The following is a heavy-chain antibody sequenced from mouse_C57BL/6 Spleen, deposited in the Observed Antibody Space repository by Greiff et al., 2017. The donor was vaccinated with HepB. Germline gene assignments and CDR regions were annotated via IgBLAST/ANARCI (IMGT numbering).Heavy chain of an antibody. J-gene: IGHJ2*01. V-gene: IGHV1-4*01. CDR1: GYTFTSYT. CDR2: INPSSGYT. D-gene: IGHD2-1*01. CDR3: ARRENGNYFDY. Sequence: VQLQQSGAELARPGASVKMSCKASGYTFTSYTMHWVKQRPGQGLEWIGYINPSSGYTKYNQKFKDKATLTADKSSSTAYMQLSSLTSEDSAVYYCARRENGNYFDYWGQGTTFTVSS.